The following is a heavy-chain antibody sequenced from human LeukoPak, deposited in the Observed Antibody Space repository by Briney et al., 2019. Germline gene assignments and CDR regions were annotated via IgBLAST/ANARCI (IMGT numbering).Heavy chain of an antibody. CDR1: GGSISAYY. Sequence: SKTLSLTCTVSGGSISAYYWSWIRQTPGKGLEWIGYVHDSGTTNYNPSLKGRVTISSDTSKNQFSLNLRSVSAADTATYYCARRGGSLGYFDYWGHGTLVTVSS. D-gene: IGHD1-26*01. CDR2: VHDSGTT. V-gene: IGHV4-59*08. CDR3: ARRGGSLGYFDY. J-gene: IGHJ4*01.